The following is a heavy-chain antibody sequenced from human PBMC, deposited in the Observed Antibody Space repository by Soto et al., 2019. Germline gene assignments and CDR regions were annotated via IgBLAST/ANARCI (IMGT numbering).Heavy chain of an antibody. Sequence: EVPLLESGGGLVQPGGSLRLSCAASGFTFSNYAMNWVRQAPGKGLEWVSVISGSGGSTYYADSVKGRFTISRDNSKNTLYLQMNSLRAEDTAVYYCASRNSGWYFDYWGQGTLVTVSS. CDR1: GFTFSNYA. CDR3: ASRNSGWYFDY. D-gene: IGHD6-19*01. V-gene: IGHV3-23*01. CDR2: ISGSGGST. J-gene: IGHJ4*02.